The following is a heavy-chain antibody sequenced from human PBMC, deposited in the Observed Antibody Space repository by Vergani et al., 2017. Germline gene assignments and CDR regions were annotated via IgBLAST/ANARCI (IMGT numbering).Heavy chain of an antibody. CDR3: TKGSRGDTGYFFDY. D-gene: IGHD5-18*01. J-gene: IGHJ4*02. Sequence: VRLVESGGGVVQPGRSLSLSCAASGFSFTSYGRHWVRQPPGKGLEWVSSVSGSSATPYYADSVKGRFIISRDNSKNTLHLQMNSLRADDTAVYYCTKGSRGDTGYFFDYWGQGTLATVSS. CDR1: GFSFTSYG. V-gene: IGHV3-23*04. CDR2: VSGSSATP.